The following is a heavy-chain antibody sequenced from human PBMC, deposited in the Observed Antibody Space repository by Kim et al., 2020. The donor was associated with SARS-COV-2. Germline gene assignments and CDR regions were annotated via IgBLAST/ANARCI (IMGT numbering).Heavy chain of an antibody. CDR1: GYTFTGYY. D-gene: IGHD6-19*01. CDR3: ARDTRLVAVAGLSGHDP. CDR2: INPNSGGT. J-gene: IGHJ5*02. V-gene: IGHV1-2*06. Sequence: ASVKVSCKASGYTFTGYYMHWVRQAPGQGLEWMGRINPNSGGTNYAQKFQGRVTMTRDTSISTAYMELSRLRSDDTAVYYCARDTRLVAVAGLSGHDPWGQGTLVTVSS.